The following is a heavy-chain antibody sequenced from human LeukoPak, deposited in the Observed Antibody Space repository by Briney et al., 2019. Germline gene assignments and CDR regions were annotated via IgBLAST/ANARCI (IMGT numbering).Heavy chain of an antibody. V-gene: IGHV3-23*01. Sequence: GGSLRLSCAPSGFTFSVAAMTWGRQAPEKGVEWVSLIGASGESTYYADSVKGRFTISRDNSKNTLSLQMNSLRVEDTAMYFCAKDIQLSTWGLGTMVTVSS. J-gene: IGHJ3*01. CDR3: AKDIQLST. CDR2: IGASGEST. CDR1: GFTFSVAA. D-gene: IGHD5-24*01.